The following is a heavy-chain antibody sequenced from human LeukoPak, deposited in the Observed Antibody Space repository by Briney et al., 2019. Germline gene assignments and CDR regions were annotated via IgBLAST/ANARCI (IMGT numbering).Heavy chain of an antibody. V-gene: IGHV4-34*01. CDR2: INHSVST. Sequence: SATLSLTCAVYGGSFSGYYWSWIRQPPGKGLDWVGEINHSVSTNYIPSLKSRVTISVDTSKNQFSLKLSSVTAADTAVYYYARYGGFRIAAAGTDYWGQGTLVTVSS. D-gene: IGHD6-13*01. CDR1: GGSFSGYY. CDR3: ARYGGFRIAAAGTDY. J-gene: IGHJ4*02.